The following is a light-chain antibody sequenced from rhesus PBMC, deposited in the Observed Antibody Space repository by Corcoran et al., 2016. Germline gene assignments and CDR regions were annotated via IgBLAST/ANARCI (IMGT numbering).Light chain of an antibody. V-gene: IGKV1-33*02. CDR1: QGISNA. CDR2: AAA. CDR3: QQGYSTPLT. J-gene: IGKJ3*01. Sequence: DIQMSQSPSSLSASVGDKVTITCRASQGISNAVAWYQQKPGKAPKLLIYAAASLERGVPSRCSGRKSGTDFTLTISSLPPEDFAPYYCQQGYSTPLTFGPGTKLDLK.